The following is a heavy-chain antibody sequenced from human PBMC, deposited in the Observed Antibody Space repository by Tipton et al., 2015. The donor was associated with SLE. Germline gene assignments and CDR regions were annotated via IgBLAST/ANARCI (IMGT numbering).Heavy chain of an antibody. Sequence: TLSLTCSVPGDSISSYYWSWIRQSPGKGLEWIGYAYYSGSIGYNPSLKSRVTISIDTSKMQLSLKVHSVTAADTAVYYCAKDYNYDYPDYNWGQGTLVIVSS. V-gene: IGHV4-59*12. D-gene: IGHD4-17*01. J-gene: IGHJ4*02. CDR2: AYYSGSI. CDR3: AKDYNYDYPDYN. CDR1: GDSISSYY.